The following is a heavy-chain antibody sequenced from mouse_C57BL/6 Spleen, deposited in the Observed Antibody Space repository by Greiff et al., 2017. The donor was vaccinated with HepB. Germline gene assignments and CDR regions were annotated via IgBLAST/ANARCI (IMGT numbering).Heavy chain of an antibody. CDR1: GYTFTNYW. CDR3: ARRMYGSAYAMDY. J-gene: IGHJ4*01. Sequence: QVQLQQSGAELVRPGTSVKMSCKASGYTFTNYWIGWAKQRPGHGLEWIGDIYPGGGYTNYNEKFKGKATLTADKSSSTAYMQFSSLTSEDSAIYYCARRMYGSAYAMDYWGQGTSVTVSS. D-gene: IGHD2-10*02. V-gene: IGHV1-63*01. CDR2: IYPGGGYT.